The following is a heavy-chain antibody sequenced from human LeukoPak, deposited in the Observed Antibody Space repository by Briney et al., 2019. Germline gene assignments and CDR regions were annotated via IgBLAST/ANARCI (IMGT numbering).Heavy chain of an antibody. CDR2: IRSKAYGGTT. CDR3: TRLSFIEAYDY. CDR1: GFTFGDYA. V-gene: IGHV3-49*04. D-gene: IGHD3-16*02. Sequence: PGGSLRLSCTASGFTFGDYAMSWVRQAPGKGLEWVGFIRSKAYGGTTEYAASVKGRFTISRDDSKSIAYLQMNSLKTEDTAVYYCTRLSFIEAYDYWGQGTLVTVSS. J-gene: IGHJ4*02.